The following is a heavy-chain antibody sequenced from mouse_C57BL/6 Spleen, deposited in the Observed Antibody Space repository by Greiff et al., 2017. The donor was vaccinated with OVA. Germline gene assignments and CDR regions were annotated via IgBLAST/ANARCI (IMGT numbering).Heavy chain of an antibody. D-gene: IGHD2-4*01. Sequence: EVQLQQSGPELVKPGASVKIPCKASGYTFTDYYMDWVKQSHGKSLEWIGDINPNNGGTIYNQKFKGKATLTVDKSSSTAYMELRSLTSEDTAVYYCARYDYDGRDYYDAMDYWGQGTSVTVSS. V-gene: IGHV1-18*01. CDR3: ARYDYDGRDYYDAMDY. CDR2: INPNNGGT. J-gene: IGHJ4*01. CDR1: GYTFTDYY.